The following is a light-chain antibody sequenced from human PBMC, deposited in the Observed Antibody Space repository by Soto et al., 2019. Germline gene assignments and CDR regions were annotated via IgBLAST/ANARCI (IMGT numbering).Light chain of an antibody. V-gene: IGLV7-43*01. CDR2: SRS. Sequence: QAVVTQEPSLTVSPGGTVTLTCASSTEAVTSGYYPNWFQQKPGQAPRALIYSRSNKHSWTPARFSGSLLGGKAALTLSGAQPEDEADYYCLLYYGDIWVFGGGTQLNV. CDR1: TEAVTSGYY. J-gene: IGLJ3*02. CDR3: LLYYGDIWV.